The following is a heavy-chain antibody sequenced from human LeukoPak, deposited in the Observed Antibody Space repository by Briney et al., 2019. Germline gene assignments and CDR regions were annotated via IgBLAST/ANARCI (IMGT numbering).Heavy chain of an antibody. CDR3: ARVNCSSTSCRSKFLDY. J-gene: IGHJ4*02. CDR2: MNPNTGNT. V-gene: IGHV1-8*01. CDR1: GYTFTNYD. Sequence: GASVKVSCKASGYTFTNYDINWVRQATGQGLELMGWMNPNTGNTGYAQKFQGRVTMTRNTSISTAYMELSSLRSEDTAIYYCARVNCSSTSCRSKFLDYWGQGTLVTVSS. D-gene: IGHD2-2*01.